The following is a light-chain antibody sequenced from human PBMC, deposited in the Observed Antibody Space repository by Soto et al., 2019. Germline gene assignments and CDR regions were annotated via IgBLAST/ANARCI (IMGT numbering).Light chain of an antibody. J-gene: IGLJ2*01. Sequence: QSALTQPPSASGSPGQSVTISCTGTISDVGGYNYVSWYQQHPGKAPKLMIYEVNKRPSGVPDRFSGSKSGNTASLTVSGLQAEDEADYYCTSYAGSNNVVFGGGTKLTVL. CDR2: EVN. CDR3: TSYAGSNNVV. V-gene: IGLV2-8*01. CDR1: ISDVGGYNY.